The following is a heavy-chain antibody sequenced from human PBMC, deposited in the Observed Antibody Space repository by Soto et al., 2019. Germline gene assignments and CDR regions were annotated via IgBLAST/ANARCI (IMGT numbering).Heavy chain of an antibody. D-gene: IGHD2-21*01. CDR2: FNVGNGNT. CDR3: ARENTCWCCCYVKWFDT. Sequence: ASGKVSCNASGYTFNSSSIPWVRKAPGQSLERLGWFNVGNGNTEYSQKFQDRVTMTRDTSARTVYMELSSLRSEDTAMYYCARENTCWCCCYVKWFDTRGEGP. V-gene: IGHV1-3*01. CDR1: GYTFNSSS. J-gene: IGHJ5*02.